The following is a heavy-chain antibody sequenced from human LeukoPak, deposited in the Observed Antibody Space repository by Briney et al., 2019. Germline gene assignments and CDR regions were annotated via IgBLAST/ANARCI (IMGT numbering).Heavy chain of an antibody. CDR2: ISSSSSDI. CDR1: GFTFSSYT. D-gene: IGHD5-24*01. CDR3: ARAMAVPANNDY. J-gene: IGHJ4*02. Sequence: PGGSLRLSCTTSGFTFSSYTMNWVRQAPGKGLDWVSSISSSSSDIYYADSVKGRFTIFRDNAKNSVYLQMNSLRAEGTAVYYCARAMAVPANNDYWGQGTLVTVSS. V-gene: IGHV3-21*01.